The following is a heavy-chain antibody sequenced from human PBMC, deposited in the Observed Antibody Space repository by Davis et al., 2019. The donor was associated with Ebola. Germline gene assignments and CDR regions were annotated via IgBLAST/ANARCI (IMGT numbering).Heavy chain of an antibody. V-gene: IGHV4-59*01. Sequence: SETLSLTCTVSGGSISSYYWSWIRQPPGKGLEWIGYIYDSGSTNYNPSLKSQVTISVDTSKNQVSLKLRSVTAADTAVYYCARGVSADGYFDYWGQGTLVTVSS. CDR1: GGSISSYY. CDR2: IYDSGST. J-gene: IGHJ4*02. CDR3: ARGVSADGYFDY. D-gene: IGHD6-13*01.